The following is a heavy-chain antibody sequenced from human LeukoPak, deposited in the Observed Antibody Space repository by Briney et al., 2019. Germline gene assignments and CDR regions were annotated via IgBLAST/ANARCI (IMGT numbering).Heavy chain of an antibody. Sequence: SETLTLTCTVSDGSISSSSYYWGWIRQPPGTGLEWIGSLYYTGSTYYNPSLKSRVTISVDTSKNQFSLKLSSVTAADTAVYYCARLGYCSSTSCYTPDFDYWGQGTLVTVSS. CDR3: ARLGYCSSTSCYTPDFDY. V-gene: IGHV4-39*01. CDR1: DGSISSSSYY. CDR2: LYYTGST. J-gene: IGHJ4*02. D-gene: IGHD2-2*02.